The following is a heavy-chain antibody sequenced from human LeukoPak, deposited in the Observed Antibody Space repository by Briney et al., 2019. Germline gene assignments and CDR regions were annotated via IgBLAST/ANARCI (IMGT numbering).Heavy chain of an antibody. J-gene: IGHJ4*02. D-gene: IGHD7-27*01. CDR1: GFTVSSNY. CDR3: TRAGDYRFDY. V-gene: IGHV3-53*05. CDR2: IYSGGTT. Sequence: GGSLRLSCAASGFTVSSNYMNWVRQAPGKGLEWVSIIYSGGTTYYADSVEGRFTISRDNAKNTLYLQMTSLRAEDTAVYYCTRAGDYRFDYWGRGTLVTVSS.